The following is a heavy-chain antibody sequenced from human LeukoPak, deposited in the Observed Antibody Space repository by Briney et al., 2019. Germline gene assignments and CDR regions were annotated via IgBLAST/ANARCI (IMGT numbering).Heavy chain of an antibody. CDR1: GFDLWRYA. J-gene: IGHJ4*02. V-gene: IGHV3-23*01. CDR3: VRVNYGGNSGYHFDY. D-gene: IGHD4-23*01. CDR2: ISDGGEGT. Sequence: GGSLRLSCAASGFDLWRYAMSWVRQAPGKGLEWVADISDGGEGTYYADSVQGRFRVSRDNSKKTLFLQLGSLRVQDTAIYHCVRVNYGGNSGYHFDYWGQGTLVIVSS.